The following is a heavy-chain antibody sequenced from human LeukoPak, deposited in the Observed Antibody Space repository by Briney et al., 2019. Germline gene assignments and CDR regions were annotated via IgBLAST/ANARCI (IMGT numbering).Heavy chain of an antibody. D-gene: IGHD6-6*01. CDR2: IYYSGST. J-gene: IGHJ4*02. CDR3: ARGLRQLVRSWHY. V-gene: IGHV4-39*07. Sequence: SETLSLTCTVSGGSIRSSSYYWGWIRQPPGKGLEWIGSIYYSGSTYYNPSLKSRVTISADTSKNQFSLKLSSVTAADTAVYYCARGLRQLVRSWHYWGQGTLVTVSS. CDR1: GGSIRSSSYY.